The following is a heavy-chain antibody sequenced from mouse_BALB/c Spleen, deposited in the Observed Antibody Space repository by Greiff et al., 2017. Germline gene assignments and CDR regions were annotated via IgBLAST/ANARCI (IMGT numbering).Heavy chain of an antibody. V-gene: IGHV5-6-4*01. J-gene: IGHJ3*01. CDR3: TRVYDYDEGPLAY. Sequence: EVKLVESGGGLVKPGGSLKLSCAASGFTFSSYTMSWVRQTPEKRLEWVATISSGGSYTYYPDSVKGRFTISRDNAKNTLYLQMSSLKSEDTAMYYCTRVYDYDEGPLAYWGQGTLVTVSA. D-gene: IGHD2-4*01. CDR1: GFTFSSYT. CDR2: ISSGGSYT.